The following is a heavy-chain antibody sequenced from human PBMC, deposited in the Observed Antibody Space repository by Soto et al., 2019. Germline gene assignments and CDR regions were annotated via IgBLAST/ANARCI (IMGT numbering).Heavy chain of an antibody. J-gene: IGHJ5*02. D-gene: IGHD2-2*01. CDR3: AHRGEDCSSTICYENWFDP. Sequence: SGPTLVNPTQTLTLTCTFSGFSLSTSGVSVGWIRQPPGKALEWLALIYWDDDKRYSPSLKSRLTITKDTSKNQVVLTMTNMDPVDTATYYCAHRGEDCSSTICYENWFDPWGQGTLVTVSS. CDR1: GFSLSTSGVS. CDR2: IYWDDDK. V-gene: IGHV2-5*02.